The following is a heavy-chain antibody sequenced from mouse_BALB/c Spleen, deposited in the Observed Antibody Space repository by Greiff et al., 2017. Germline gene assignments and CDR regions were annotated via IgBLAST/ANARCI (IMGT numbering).Heavy chain of an antibody. CDR3: ARDRYFDV. J-gene: IGHJ1*01. CDR2: IRNKANGYTT. Sequence: DVKLQESGGGLVQPGGSLRLSCATSGFTFTDYYMSWVRQPPGKALEWLGFIRNKANGYTTEYSASVKGRFTISRDNSQSILYLQMNTLRAEDSATYYCARDRYFDVWGAGTTVTVSS. CDR1: GFTFTDYY. V-gene: IGHV7-3*02.